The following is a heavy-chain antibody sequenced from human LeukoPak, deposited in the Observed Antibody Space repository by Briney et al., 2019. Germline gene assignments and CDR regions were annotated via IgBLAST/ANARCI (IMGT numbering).Heavy chain of an antibody. D-gene: IGHD3-22*01. V-gene: IGHV1-2*06. CDR1: GYTFIDYY. CDR2: INPSSGGT. Sequence: ASVNVSCKASGYTFIDYYMHWVRQAPGQGLEWMGRINPSSGGTNYAQKFQGRVTMTRDTSISTAYMELSRLRSDDTAVYCCARDDNSGYYSGPWGQGTLVTVSS. J-gene: IGHJ5*02. CDR3: ARDDNSGYYSGP.